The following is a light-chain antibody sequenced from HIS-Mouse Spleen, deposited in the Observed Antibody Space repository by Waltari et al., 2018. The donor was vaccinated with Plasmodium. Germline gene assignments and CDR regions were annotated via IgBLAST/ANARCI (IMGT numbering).Light chain of an antibody. CDR2: GAS. CDR3: QQYGSSPIT. CDR1: QRVSSSY. V-gene: IGKV3-20*01. J-gene: IGKJ5*01. Sequence: EIVLTQSPGTLSLSPGERATLSCRASQRVSSSYLAWYQQKPGQAPRLLILGASSRATGIPDRFSGSGSGTDFTLTISRLEPEDFAVYYCQQYGSSPITIGQGTRLEIK.